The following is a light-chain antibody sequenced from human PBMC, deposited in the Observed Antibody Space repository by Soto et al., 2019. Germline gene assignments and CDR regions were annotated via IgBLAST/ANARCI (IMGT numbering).Light chain of an antibody. CDR3: CSYTRSYTWV. V-gene: IGLV2-14*01. CDR1: SSDVGDGDF. J-gene: IGLJ3*02. Sequence: QSALTQPASVSGSPRQSITISCTGTSSDVGDGDFVSWYQQRPGNAPKLMIYKVSNRPSGVSNRFSGSKSGNTASLTISGLQAEDEADYYRCSYTRSYTWVFGGGTKLTVL. CDR2: KVS.